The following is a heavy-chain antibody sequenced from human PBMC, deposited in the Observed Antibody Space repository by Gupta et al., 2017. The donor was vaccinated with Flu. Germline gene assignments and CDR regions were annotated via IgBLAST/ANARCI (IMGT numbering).Heavy chain of an antibody. CDR2: ISYDGNKT. Sequence: QVHLVESGGGVVQPGRSLRLSCSASDFTFGYYAMHWVRQAPGKGLEWVAVISYDGNKTYFANSVKGRFTIYRDNSKNTLYLQMNSLRAEDTAVYYGAKGVGATSEASDVWGQGTMVIVSS. CDR1: DFTFGYYA. CDR3: AKGVGATSEASDV. V-gene: IGHV3-30*18. D-gene: IGHD1-26*01. J-gene: IGHJ3*01.